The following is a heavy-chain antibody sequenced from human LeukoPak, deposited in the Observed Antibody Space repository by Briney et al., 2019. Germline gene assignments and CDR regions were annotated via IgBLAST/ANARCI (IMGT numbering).Heavy chain of an antibody. V-gene: IGHV4-34*01. D-gene: IGHD6-13*01. J-gene: IGHJ5*02. Sequence: SETLSLTCAVYGGTFSGYYWSWIRQPPGKGLEWIGEINHSGSTNYNPSLKSRVTISVDTSKNQFSLKLSSVTAADTAVYYCARGPAAAAPYNWFDHWGQGTLVTVSS. CDR1: GGTFSGYY. CDR3: ARGPAAAAPYNWFDH. CDR2: INHSGST.